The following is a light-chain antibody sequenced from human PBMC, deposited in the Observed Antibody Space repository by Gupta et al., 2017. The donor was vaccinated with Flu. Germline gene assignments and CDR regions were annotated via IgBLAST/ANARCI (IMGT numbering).Light chain of an antibody. J-gene: IGKJ5*01. CDR2: WAS. CDR3: QQNYSTPIT. CDR1: QSVLYSSKNKNY. V-gene: IGKV4-1*01. Sequence: DVGMIQSPDSLAVSLGERATINCKSSQSVLYSSKNKNYLAWYQKKPGQPPKLLIYWASTREVGVPDRFSGSGPGTDFTLTISSLQAEDVAVYYCQQNYSTPITFGQGTRLEIK.